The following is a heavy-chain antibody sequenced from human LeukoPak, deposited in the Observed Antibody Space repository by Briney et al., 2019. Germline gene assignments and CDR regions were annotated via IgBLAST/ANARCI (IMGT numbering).Heavy chain of an antibody. CDR3: ARTYYYDSSGYYLRSYYFDY. D-gene: IGHD3-22*01. CDR2: ISHDERDK. CDR1: GFTFSNYG. V-gene: IGHV3-30*03. J-gene: IGHJ4*02. Sequence: GGSLRLSCAASGFTFSNYGMHWVRQAPGKGLEWVAVISHDERDKYYADSVQGRFTISRDNSRNTLYLQMNSLRAEDTAVYYCARTYYYDSSGYYLRSYYFDYWGQGTLVTVSS.